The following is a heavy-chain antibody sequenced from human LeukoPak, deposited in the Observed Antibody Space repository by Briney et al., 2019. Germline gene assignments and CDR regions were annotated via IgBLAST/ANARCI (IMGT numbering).Heavy chain of an antibody. CDR1: GYTFTSYG. V-gene: IGHV1-18*01. J-gene: IGHJ4*02. Sequence: GASVKVSYKPSGYTFTSYGISRVRQAPGQGLEWMGWISAYNVNTNYALKLQRRVTRTTDTSTSTAYMELRSLRSDDTAVYYCARDQGELLRRGADYWGQGTLVTVSS. CDR3: ARDQGELLRRGADY. D-gene: IGHD1-26*01. CDR2: ISAYNVNT.